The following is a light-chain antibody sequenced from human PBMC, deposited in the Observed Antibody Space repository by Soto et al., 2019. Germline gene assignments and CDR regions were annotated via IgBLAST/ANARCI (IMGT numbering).Light chain of an antibody. CDR1: QSVSSN. V-gene: IGKV3-15*01. Sequence: EIVITQSPATLSVSPGERATLSCRASQSVSSNLAWFQQKPGQAPRLLIYEISTRATGIPARFSGSGSGTEFTLTISSLQSEDFALYYCHQYNNWPPGYTFGQGTKLEIK. CDR3: HQYNNWPPGYT. CDR2: EIS. J-gene: IGKJ2*01.